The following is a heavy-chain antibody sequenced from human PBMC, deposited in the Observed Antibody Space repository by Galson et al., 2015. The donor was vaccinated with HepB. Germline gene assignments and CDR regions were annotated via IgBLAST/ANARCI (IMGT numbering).Heavy chain of an antibody. CDR2: IYSGGST. Sequence: SLRLSCAASGFTVSSNYMSWVRQAPGKGLEWVSVIYSGGSTYYADSVKGRFTISRDNSKNTLYLQMNSLRAEDTAVYYCARERCYYDSSGYYCFDYWGQGTLVTVSS. CDR1: GFTVSSNY. V-gene: IGHV3-53*01. CDR3: ARERCYYDSSGYYCFDY. D-gene: IGHD3-22*01. J-gene: IGHJ4*02.